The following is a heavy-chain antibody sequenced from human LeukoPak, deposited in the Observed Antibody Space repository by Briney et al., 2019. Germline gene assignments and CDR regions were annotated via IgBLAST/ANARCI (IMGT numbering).Heavy chain of an antibody. CDR1: GFTFSSYA. CDR2: ISYDGSNK. J-gene: IGHJ4*02. Sequence: GPLRLSCAASGFTFSSYAMSWVCQAPGKGLEWVAVISYDGSNKYYADSVKGRFTISRDSSKNTLYLQMNSLRAEDTAVYYCARDGVGATHNYFDYWGQGTLVTVSS. V-gene: IGHV3-30-3*01. D-gene: IGHD1-26*01. CDR3: ARDGVGATHNYFDY.